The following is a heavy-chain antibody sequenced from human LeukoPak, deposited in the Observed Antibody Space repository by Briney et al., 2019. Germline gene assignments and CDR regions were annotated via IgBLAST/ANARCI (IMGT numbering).Heavy chain of an antibody. CDR3: ARDFGGSYGFDY. V-gene: IGHV3-21*01. J-gene: IGHJ4*02. D-gene: IGHD1-26*01. CDR1: GFTFSSYS. CDR2: ISSSSSYI. Sequence: GGSLRLSCAASGFTFSSYSMNWVRQAPGKGLEWVSSISSSSSYIYYADSVKGRFTISRDNAKNSLYLQMNSLRAEDTAVYYCARDFGGSYGFDYWGQGTLVTVSS.